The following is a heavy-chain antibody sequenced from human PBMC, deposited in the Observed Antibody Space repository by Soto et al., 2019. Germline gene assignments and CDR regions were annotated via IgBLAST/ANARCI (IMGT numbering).Heavy chain of an antibody. CDR1: GFTFSSYA. D-gene: IGHD4-17*01. J-gene: IGHJ4*02. Sequence: GGSLRLSCAASGFTFSSYAMSWVRQAPGKGLEWVSAISGSGGSTYYADSVKGRFTISRDNSKNTLYLQMNSLRAEDTAVYYCAKDYGDYEEAGYFDYWGQGTLVTVSS. CDR3: AKDYGDYEEAGYFDY. CDR2: ISGSGGST. V-gene: IGHV3-23*01.